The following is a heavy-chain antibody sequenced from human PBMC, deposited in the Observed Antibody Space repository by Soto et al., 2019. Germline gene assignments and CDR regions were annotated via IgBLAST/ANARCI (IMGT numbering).Heavy chain of an antibody. J-gene: IGHJ6*02. CDR3: AKDRAAAIPDYYYGMDV. CDR2: ISYDGSNK. D-gene: IGHD2-2*02. Sequence: GGSLRLSCAASGFTLSSYGMHWVRQAPGKGLEWVAVISYDGSNKYYADSVKGRFTISRDNSKNTLYLQMNSLRAEDTAAYYCAKDRAAAIPDYYYGMDVWGQGTTVTVSS. CDR1: GFTLSSYG. V-gene: IGHV3-30*18.